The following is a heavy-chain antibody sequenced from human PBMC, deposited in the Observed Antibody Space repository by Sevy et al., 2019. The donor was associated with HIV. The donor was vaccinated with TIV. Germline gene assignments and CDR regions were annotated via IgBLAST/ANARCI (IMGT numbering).Heavy chain of an antibody. V-gene: IGHV3-11*06. CDR3: ARVRYTSGVEYFDY. Sequence: GGSLRLSCAASGFTFSDYYMSWIRQAPGKGLEWISYISNRSTYTNYADSMKGRFTISRDNAKNSLYLQMNTLRAEDTAVYYCARVRYTSGVEYFDYWGRGTLVTVSS. CDR1: GFTFSDYY. D-gene: IGHD6-19*01. J-gene: IGHJ4*02. CDR2: ISNRSTYT.